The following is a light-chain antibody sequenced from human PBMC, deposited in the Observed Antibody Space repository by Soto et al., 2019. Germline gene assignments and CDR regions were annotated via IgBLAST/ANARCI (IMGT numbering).Light chain of an antibody. CDR3: SSFTNTITRYA. Sequence: QSALTQPASVSGSPGQSITISCTGTSSDVGGYNHVSWFQHHPGKAPKLIIYEVSYRPSGVSNRFSGSKSGDTASLTISGLQAEDEADYYCSSFTNTITRYAFGTGTKLTVL. CDR1: SSDVGGYNH. CDR2: EVS. J-gene: IGLJ1*01. V-gene: IGLV2-14*01.